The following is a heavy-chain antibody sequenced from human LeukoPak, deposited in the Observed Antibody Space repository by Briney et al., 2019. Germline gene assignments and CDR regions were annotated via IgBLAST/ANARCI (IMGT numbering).Heavy chain of an antibody. Sequence: GASVKVSCKASGYSFTGYYIHWVRQAPGQGLEWMGWVNSNIGDTYYAQKFRGRLVITRDKSITTVHMELSSLRSNDTAVYYCARDVLGYDSSASDWGQGTLVTVSS. D-gene: IGHD3-22*01. CDR1: GYSFTGYY. CDR2: VNSNIGDT. CDR3: ARDVLGYDSSASD. J-gene: IGHJ4*02. V-gene: IGHV1-2*02.